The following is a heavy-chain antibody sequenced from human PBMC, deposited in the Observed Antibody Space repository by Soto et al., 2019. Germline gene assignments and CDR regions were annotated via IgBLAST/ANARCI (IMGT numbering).Heavy chain of an antibody. J-gene: IGHJ6*02. CDR1: GGSISSYY. CDR3: ARLNSSSWYRFSYYSHGMDV. CDR2: IYYSGST. V-gene: IGHV4-59*01. Sequence: SETLSLTCTVSGGSISSYYWSWIRQPPGKGLEWIGYIYYSGSTNYNPSLKSRVTISVDTSKNQFSLKLSSVTAADTAVYYCARLNSSSWYRFSYYSHGMDVWGQGPTVTV. D-gene: IGHD6-13*01.